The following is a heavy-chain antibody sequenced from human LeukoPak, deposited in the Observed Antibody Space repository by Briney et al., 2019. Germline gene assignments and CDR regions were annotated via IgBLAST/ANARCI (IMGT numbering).Heavy chain of an antibody. CDR2: IYSGGTT. CDR3: ARDRIGYMDV. CDR1: GFTLSANY. V-gene: IGHV3-53*01. D-gene: IGHD3-10*01. J-gene: IGHJ6*03. Sequence: GGSLKLSCAASGFTLSANYMSWVRQAPGKGLEWVSVIYSGGTTVYADSVKGRLTISRDTSKNTLSLQMNSLRVEDTAIYYCARDRIGYMDVWGKGTSVIVSS.